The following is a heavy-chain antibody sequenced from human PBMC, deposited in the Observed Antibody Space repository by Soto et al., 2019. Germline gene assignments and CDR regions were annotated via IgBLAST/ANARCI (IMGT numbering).Heavy chain of an antibody. CDR2: IDPNSGAT. D-gene: IGHD5-18*01. CDR3: ARGYGSSPNMELRFGMDV. V-gene: IGHV1-2*02. J-gene: IGHJ6*02. Sequence: QVYLVQSGAEVRRPGASVKVSCTAFGYILTGYSLHWVRQAPGQGLEWMGWIDPNSGATNSAERIHGRVSMTSDTSISAAYLELSSLRSDDTAVYYCARGYGSSPNMELRFGMDVWGQGTTISVSS. CDR1: GYILTGYS.